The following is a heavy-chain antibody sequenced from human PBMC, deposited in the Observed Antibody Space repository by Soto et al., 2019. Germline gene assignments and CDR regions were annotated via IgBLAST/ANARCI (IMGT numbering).Heavy chain of an antibody. CDR3: ARHPERIAQIGWFGP. CDR2: ISSSSRTI. D-gene: IGHD6-13*01. V-gene: IGHV3-48*01. CDR1: GFPFSSYR. Sequence: EVQLVESGGGLVQPGGSLRLSCAASGFPFSSYRMNWVRRPPGKGLEWVSYISSSSRTIYDEVSVKGRFTICRENAKNSMYMQRNSLRAEETAVYYCARHPERIAQIGWFGPWGQGTLVTVSS. J-gene: IGHJ5*02.